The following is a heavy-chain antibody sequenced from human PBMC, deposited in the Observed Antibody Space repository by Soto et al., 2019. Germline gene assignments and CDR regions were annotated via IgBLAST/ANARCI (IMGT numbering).Heavy chain of an antibody. CDR3: ARGGYYYYDASGYYRFFDS. V-gene: IGHV4-34*12. Sequence: SETLSLTCAVYGGSFSAYYWSCVRQPPGKGLEWIGEIIHSESTKYNPSLKSRVTISVDTSKNQFSLKLSSVTAADTAVYYCARGGYYYYDASGYYRFFDSWGQGTLVTVSS. J-gene: IGHJ4*02. D-gene: IGHD3-22*01. CDR1: GGSFSAYY. CDR2: IIHSEST.